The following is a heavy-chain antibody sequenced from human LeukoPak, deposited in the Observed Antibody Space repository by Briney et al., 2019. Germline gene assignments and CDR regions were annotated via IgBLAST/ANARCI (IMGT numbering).Heavy chain of an antibody. J-gene: IGHJ4*02. D-gene: IGHD5-24*01. CDR2: ISITSSYI. Sequence: PGGSLRLSCAASGFTFSSYAMSWVRQAPGKGLKWVSYISITSSYIYYADSVKGRFTISRDNAKKSLYLQMNSLRAEDMAIYFCASTGRDDDHFDYWGQGTLVTVSS. V-gene: IGHV3-21*01. CDR1: GFTFSSYA. CDR3: ASTGRDDDHFDY.